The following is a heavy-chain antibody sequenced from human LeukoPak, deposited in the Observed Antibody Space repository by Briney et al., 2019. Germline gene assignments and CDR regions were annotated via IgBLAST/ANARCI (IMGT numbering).Heavy chain of an antibody. CDR2: IIPFFGTP. V-gene: IGHV1-69*13. CDR3: ARYKVPPHEDSSMVPGVYYYYGMDV. CDR1: GGSFSTYA. J-gene: IGHJ6*02. D-gene: IGHD3-10*01. Sequence: SVKVSCKPSGGSFSTYAISWVRPGPGQGLECMGGIIPFFGTPSYAQKFHCRVTITADESTNTAYMEVSSLRSEDTALYYCARYKVPPHEDSSMVPGVYYYYGMDVWGLGTTVTVSS.